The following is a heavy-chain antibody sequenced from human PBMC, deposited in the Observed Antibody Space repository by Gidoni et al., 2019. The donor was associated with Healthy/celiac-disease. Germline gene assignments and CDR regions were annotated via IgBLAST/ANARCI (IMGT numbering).Heavy chain of an antibody. CDR3: ARLAAAGTGHFYY. J-gene: IGHJ4*02. Sequence: QVQLVQSGAEVKKPGPQWRVSCKPSGSTFTSYYMHWVRQAPGQGREWMGIINPSGGSTSYAQKFQGRVTMTRDTSTSTVYMELSSLRSEDTAVYYCARLAAAGTGHFYYWGQGTLVTVSS. D-gene: IGHD6-13*01. CDR2: INPSGGST. V-gene: IGHV1-46*03. CDR1: GSTFTSYY.